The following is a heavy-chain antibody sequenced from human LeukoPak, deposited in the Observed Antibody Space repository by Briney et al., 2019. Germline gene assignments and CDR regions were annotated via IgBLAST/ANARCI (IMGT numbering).Heavy chain of an antibody. CDR1: GYTFTCFH. J-gene: IGHJ4*02. V-gene: IGHV1-2*02. CDR3: ARDPIDGYYYFDY. Sequence: ASVKVSCKASGYTFTCFHMHWVRQAPGQGLEWMGWINANSGGTSYAQKFQGRVTVTRDTSISTAYMELTRLTSDDTAAYYCARDPIDGYYYFDYWGQGTLVTVSS. CDR2: INANSGGT. D-gene: IGHD5-24*01.